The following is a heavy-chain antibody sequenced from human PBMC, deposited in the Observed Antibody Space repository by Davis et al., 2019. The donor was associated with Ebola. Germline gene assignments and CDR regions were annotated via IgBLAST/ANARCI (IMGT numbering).Heavy chain of an antibody. Sequence: GGSLRLSCAASGFTFSTYSMNWVRQAPGKGLEWVSYISSSSSTIYYADSVKGRFTISRDNAKNSLYLQMNSLRDEDTAVYYCARDRAVRGVNTPNWFDPWGQGTLVTVSS. V-gene: IGHV3-48*02. CDR3: ARDRAVRGVNTPNWFDP. CDR2: ISSSSSTI. J-gene: IGHJ5*02. CDR1: GFTFSTYS. D-gene: IGHD3-10*01.